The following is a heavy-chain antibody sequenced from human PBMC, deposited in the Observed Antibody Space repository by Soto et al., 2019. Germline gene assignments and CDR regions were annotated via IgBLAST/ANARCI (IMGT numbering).Heavy chain of an antibody. CDR1: GFTFSSYG. Sequence: QVQLVESGGGVVQPGRSLRLSCAASGFTFSSYGMHWVRQAPGKGLEWVAVIWYDGSNKYYADSVKGRFTISRDNSKNTLYLQMNSLRAEDTAVYYCARLGLGYCSGGSCYSWGQGTLVTVSS. V-gene: IGHV3-33*01. J-gene: IGHJ4*02. CDR3: ARLGLGYCSGGSCYS. D-gene: IGHD2-15*01. CDR2: IWYDGSNK.